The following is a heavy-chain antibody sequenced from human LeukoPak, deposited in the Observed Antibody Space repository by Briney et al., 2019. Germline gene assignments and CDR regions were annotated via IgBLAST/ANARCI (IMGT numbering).Heavy chain of an antibody. CDR2: ISDDGSNE. D-gene: IGHD3-10*01. V-gene: IGHV3-30*18. Sequence: GGSLRLSCAASGFTFSSFGMHWVRQAPGKGLEWVALISDDGSNEYYADSAKGRFTISRDNSENTPYLQMNSLRAEDTAVYYCAKGLRSGTYYNAFHIWGQGTMVTVSS. CDR3: AKGLRSGTYYNAFHI. CDR1: GFTFSSFG. J-gene: IGHJ3*02.